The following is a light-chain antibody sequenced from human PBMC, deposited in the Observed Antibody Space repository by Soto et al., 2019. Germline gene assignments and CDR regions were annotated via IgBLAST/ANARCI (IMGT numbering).Light chain of an antibody. CDR2: DAS. J-gene: IGKJ1*01. Sequence: DIHLTQSPSSLSASVGDRVTISCRATQGIGTYLTWYQQKPGRAPNLLIYDASTLQTGAPSRFSGRASATDFTLTISSLQPEDVGTSFCQEAYSTPPWTFGQGTRVDIK. CDR1: QGIGTY. V-gene: IGKV1-39*01. CDR3: QEAYSTPPWT.